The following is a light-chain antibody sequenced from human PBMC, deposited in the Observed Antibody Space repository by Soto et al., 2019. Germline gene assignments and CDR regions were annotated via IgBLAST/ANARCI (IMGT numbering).Light chain of an antibody. V-gene: IGKV3-15*01. J-gene: IGKJ1*01. Sequence: EIVLTQSPATLSASPGERATLSCRASQTVGVRLAWYQQKPGQAPRLLISGASTRAAGIPARFSGSGSGSEFTLTISSLQSEDFAVYYCQHYNTWPWTFGQGTKVDIK. CDR3: QHYNTWPWT. CDR1: QTVGVR. CDR2: GAS.